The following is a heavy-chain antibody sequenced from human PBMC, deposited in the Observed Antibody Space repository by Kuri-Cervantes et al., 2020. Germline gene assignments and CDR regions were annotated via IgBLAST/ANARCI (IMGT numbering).Heavy chain of an antibody. CDR1: GFTFSSYA. Sequence: GGSLRLSCAASGFTFSSYAMTWVRQAPGEGLQWVSDISDSGDRTKYADSVKGRFTISRDNSKNTLYLQMNSLRAEDTAVYYCARIRLGAIVATMRDGMDVWGQGTTVTVSS. CDR3: ARIRLGAIVATMRDGMDV. CDR2: ISDSGDRT. J-gene: IGHJ6*02. D-gene: IGHD5-12*01. V-gene: IGHV3-23*01.